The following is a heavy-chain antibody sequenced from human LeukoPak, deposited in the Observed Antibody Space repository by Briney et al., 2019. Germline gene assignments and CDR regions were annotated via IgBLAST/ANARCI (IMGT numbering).Heavy chain of an antibody. CDR2: ISPNSGGT. D-gene: IGHD1-1*01. Sequence: ASVKVSCKASGYTFTAYYMHWVRQAPGQGLEWMGWISPNSGGTNYAQRFQGRVTMTRDTSINTAFMELSRLRSDDTAVYYCARDRHWNQGNFDYWGQGTLVTVSS. CDR3: ARDRHWNQGNFDY. J-gene: IGHJ4*02. CDR1: GYTFTAYY. V-gene: IGHV1-2*02.